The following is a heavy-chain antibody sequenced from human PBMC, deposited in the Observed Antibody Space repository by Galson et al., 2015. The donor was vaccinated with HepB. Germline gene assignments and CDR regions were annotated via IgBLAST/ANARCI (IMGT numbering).Heavy chain of an antibody. D-gene: IGHD6-13*01. V-gene: IGHV3-23*01. CDR1: GFTFSSYA. Sequence: SLRLSCAASGFTFSSYAMSWVRQAPGKGLEWVSAISGSGGSTYYADSVKGRFTISRDNSKNTLYLQMNSLRAEDTAVYYCAKASKQQLVPTYGMDVWGQGTTVTVSS. CDR2: ISGSGGST. CDR3: AKASKQQLVPTYGMDV. J-gene: IGHJ6*02.